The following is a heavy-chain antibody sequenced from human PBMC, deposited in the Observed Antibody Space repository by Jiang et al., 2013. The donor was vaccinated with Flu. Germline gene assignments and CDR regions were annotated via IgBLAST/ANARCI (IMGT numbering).Heavy chain of an antibody. CDR2: ISSGGGGK. Sequence: QLLESGGGLVQPGGSLRLSCTASGFPFSSFEMNWVRQAPGKGLEWVSYISSGGGGKFYADSVKGRFTISRDDAKNSLYLQMNNLRAEDTAIYYCARDRDFGGEVYWGQGTLVTVSS. CDR1: GFPFSSFE. D-gene: IGHD4-23*01. V-gene: IGHV3-48*03. CDR3: ARDRDFGGEVY. J-gene: IGHJ4*02.